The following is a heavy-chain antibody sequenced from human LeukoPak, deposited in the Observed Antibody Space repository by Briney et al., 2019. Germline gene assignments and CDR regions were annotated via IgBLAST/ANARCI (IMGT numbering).Heavy chain of an antibody. V-gene: IGHV4-31*03. J-gene: IGHJ4*02. CDR3: ARGQGTVTTH. D-gene: IGHD4-17*01. Sequence: HPSETLSLTCTVSGGSISSGGYYWSWIRQHPGKGLEWIGDIYYSGSTYYNPSLKSRVTISVDTSKNQFSLKLTSVTAADTAVYYCARGQGTVTTHWGQGTLVTVSS. CDR2: IYYSGST. CDR1: GGSISSGGYY.